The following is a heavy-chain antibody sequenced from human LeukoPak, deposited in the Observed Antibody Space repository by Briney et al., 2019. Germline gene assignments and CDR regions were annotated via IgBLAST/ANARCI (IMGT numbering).Heavy chain of an antibody. V-gene: IGHV1-2*06. Sequence: ASMKVSCKASGYTFTGYYIHWVRQAPGQGLVWMGRINPNNGGTNYAQKFQGRVTLTRDTSISTAYMELSRLTSDDTAVYYCARDATYSTSWHDYWGPGTLVTVSS. J-gene: IGHJ4*02. CDR1: GYTFTGYY. CDR2: INPNNGGT. CDR3: ARDATYSTSWHDY. D-gene: IGHD6-13*01.